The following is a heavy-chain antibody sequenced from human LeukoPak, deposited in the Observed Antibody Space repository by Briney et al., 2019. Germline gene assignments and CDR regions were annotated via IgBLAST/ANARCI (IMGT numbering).Heavy chain of an antibody. CDR1: GYTLTELS. CDR2: FDPEDGET. V-gene: IGHV1-24*01. CDR3: AREPLVTGTTGAWSY. D-gene: IGHD1-7*01. Sequence: AASVKVSCKVSGYTLTELSMHWVRQAPGKGLEWMGGFDPEDGETIYAQKFQGRVTMTEDTSTDTAYMELRSLRSDDTAVYYCAREPLVTGTTGAWSYWGQGTLVTVSS. J-gene: IGHJ4*02.